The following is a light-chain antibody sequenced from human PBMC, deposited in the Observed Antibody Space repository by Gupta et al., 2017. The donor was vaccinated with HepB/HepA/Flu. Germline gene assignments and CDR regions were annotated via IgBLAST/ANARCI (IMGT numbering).Light chain of an antibody. CDR3: CSYTSSSTWV. CDR2: DVS. V-gene: IGLV2-14*03. J-gene: IGLJ3*02. CDR1: SSDVGGYKY. Sequence: QSALTQPASVSGTLGQSITISCTGTSSDVGGYKYVSWYQQHPAKAPKLMIYDVSSRPSGVSNRFSGSKSANTASLTISGLQAEDDADYYCCSYTSSSTWVFGGGIKLTVL.